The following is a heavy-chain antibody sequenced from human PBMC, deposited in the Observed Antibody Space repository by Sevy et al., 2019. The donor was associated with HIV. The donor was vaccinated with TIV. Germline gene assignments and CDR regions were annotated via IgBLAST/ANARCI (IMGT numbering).Heavy chain of an antibody. J-gene: IGHJ4*02. CDR1: GFTFSSYG. D-gene: IGHD6-19*01. CDR2: IWYDGSNK. CDR3: ARDLEIEGRDSSGWLDY. Sequence: GGSLRLSCAASGFTFSSYGMHWVRQAPGKGLEWVAVIWYDGSNKYYADSVKGRFTISRDNSKNTLYLQMNSLRAEDTAVYYCARDLEIEGRDSSGWLDYWGQGTLVTVSS. V-gene: IGHV3-33*01.